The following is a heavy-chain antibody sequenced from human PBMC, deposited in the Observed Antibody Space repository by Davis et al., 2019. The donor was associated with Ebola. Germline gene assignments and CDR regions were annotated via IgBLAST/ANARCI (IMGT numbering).Heavy chain of an antibody. CDR1: GGSISGYQ. V-gene: IGHV4-59*01. CDR2: IFNSGTA. Sequence: MPSETLSLTCTVSGGSISGYQWAWIRQLPGKGLDYVGHIFNSGTASYNSALKSRVTISLDKSSNQFSLKLNSVTAADTAIYFCARDHMGSLDNWGQGTLVTVSS. J-gene: IGHJ4*02. D-gene: IGHD1-26*01. CDR3: ARDHMGSLDN.